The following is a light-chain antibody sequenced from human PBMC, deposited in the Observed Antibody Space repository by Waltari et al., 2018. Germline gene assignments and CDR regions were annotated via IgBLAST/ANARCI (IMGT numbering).Light chain of an antibody. V-gene: IGLV2-18*02. CDR2: GFS. Sequence: QSALTQPPSVSGSPGQQVTISCTGSSSDIGSYNRVTWYQQPPGTAPKLLIYGFSYRPSGVPDRFSGSKSGNTASLTISGLQAEDEADYYCSTYTSSTVVFGGGTKLTVL. CDR3: STYTSSTVV. CDR1: SSDIGSYNR. J-gene: IGLJ2*01.